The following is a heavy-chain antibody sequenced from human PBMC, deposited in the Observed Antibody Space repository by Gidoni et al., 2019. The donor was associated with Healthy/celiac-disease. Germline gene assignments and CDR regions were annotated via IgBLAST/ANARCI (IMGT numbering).Heavy chain of an antibody. V-gene: IGHV3-23*01. CDR1: GFPFSSPA. CDR2: FSSSGDDT. J-gene: IGHJ4*02. Sequence: EVQLLESGGGLVQPGGSLKLSCAASGFPFSSPALIGVRQAPGKGLEWVSGFSSSGDDTHYADSVPGLFTISRDHSKNTLNLQMNSLRDEDTAVYYCAKAVAGTLGGQGTLVTVSS. D-gene: IGHD6-19*01. CDR3: AKAVAGTL.